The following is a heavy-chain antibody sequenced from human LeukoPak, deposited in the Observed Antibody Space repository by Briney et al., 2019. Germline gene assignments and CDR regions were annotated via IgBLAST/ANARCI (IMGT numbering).Heavy chain of an antibody. D-gene: IGHD1-1*01. CDR1: GFTFGEYG. Sequence: GGSLRLSCTASGFTFGEYGLSWVRQAPGKGLEWLGFIRNQAHGGTTEYATSVKGRFTFSRDDSKRIAYLQMDSLKTEDTAVYYCTRGGWSTMPPRYWGQGTLVTVSS. CDR2: IRNQAHGGTT. V-gene: IGHV3-49*04. CDR3: TRGGWSTMPPRY. J-gene: IGHJ4*02.